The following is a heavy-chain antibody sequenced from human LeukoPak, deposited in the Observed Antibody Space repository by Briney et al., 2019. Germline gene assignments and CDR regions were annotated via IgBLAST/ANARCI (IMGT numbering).Heavy chain of an antibody. CDR1: GFTFSSYS. V-gene: IGHV3-23*01. CDR2: ISGSGGST. D-gene: IGHD2-15*01. J-gene: IGHJ6*03. CDR3: AKNGDRGAYCTGGTCYPYFYYYMDV. Sequence: GGSLKLSCAASGFTFSSYSMSWVRQAPGKGLEWVSAISGSGGSTYYADSVKGRFTISRDNSKDTLYLQMNSLRAEDTAIYYCAKNGDRGAYCTGGTCYPYFYYYMDVWGKGTTVTI.